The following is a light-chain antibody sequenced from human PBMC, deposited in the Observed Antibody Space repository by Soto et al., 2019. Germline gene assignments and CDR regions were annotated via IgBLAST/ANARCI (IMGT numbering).Light chain of an antibody. J-gene: IGKJ1*01. CDR3: QHYNSYSEA. V-gene: IGKV1-5*03. CDR1: QTISSW. CDR2: KAS. Sequence: DIQMTHSPSTLSVSLGDRVTITCRASQTISSWLALYQQKPGKAPKLLIYKASTLKSGVPSRFSGSGSGTEFTLTISSLQPDDFATYYCQHYNSYSEAFGQGTKVDIK.